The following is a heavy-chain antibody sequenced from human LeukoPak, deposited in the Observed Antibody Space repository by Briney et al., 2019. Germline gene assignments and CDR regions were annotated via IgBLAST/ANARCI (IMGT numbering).Heavy chain of an antibody. D-gene: IGHD3-3*01. V-gene: IGHV4-39*07. CDR1: GGSISSGSYY. CDR2: IYYSGST. CDR3: ARVAPLRFLEWWRTYYYCMDV. Sequence: PSETLSLTCTVSGGSISSGSYYWSWIRQPAGKGLEWIGSIYYSGSTYYNPSLKSRVTISVDTSKNQFSLKLSSVTAADTAVYYCARVAPLRFLEWWRTYYYCMDVWGKGTTVTVSS. J-gene: IGHJ6*03.